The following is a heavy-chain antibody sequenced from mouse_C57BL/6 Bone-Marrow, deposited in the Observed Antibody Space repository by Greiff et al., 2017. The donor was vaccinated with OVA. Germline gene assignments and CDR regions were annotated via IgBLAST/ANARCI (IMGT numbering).Heavy chain of an antibody. Sequence: VQLQQPGAELVKPGASVKLSCKASGYTFTSYWMQWVKQRPGQGLEWIGEIDPSDSYTNYNQKFKGKATLTVDTSSSTAYMQLSNLTSEDSAVYYCARERRYFDYWGQGTTLTVSS. CDR1: GYTFTSYW. V-gene: IGHV1-50*01. CDR3: ARERRYFDY. CDR2: IDPSDSYT. J-gene: IGHJ2*01.